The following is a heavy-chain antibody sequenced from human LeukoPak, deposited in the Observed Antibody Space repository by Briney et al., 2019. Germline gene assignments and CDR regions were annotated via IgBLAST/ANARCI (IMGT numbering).Heavy chain of an antibody. J-gene: IGHJ4*02. CDR2: INHSGST. V-gene: IGHV4-34*01. Sequence: SETLSLTCAVCGGSFSGHYWSWIRQPPGKGLEWIGEINHSGSTNYNPSLKSRVTISVDTSKNQFSLKLSSVTAADTAVYYCAGTRTRYYDILTGYFYWGQGTLVTVSS. CDR1: GGSFSGHY. D-gene: IGHD3-9*01. CDR3: AGTRTRYYDILTGYFY.